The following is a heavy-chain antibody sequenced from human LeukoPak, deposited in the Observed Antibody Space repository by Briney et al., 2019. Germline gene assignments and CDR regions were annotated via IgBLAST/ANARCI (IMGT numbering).Heavy chain of an antibody. CDR1: Y. J-gene: IGHJ3*02. CDR3: AGNTGDDAFDI. V-gene: IGHV3-53*01. CDR2: IYTSGRT. Sequence: YWGWIRQAPGKGLEWVSVIYTSGRTYYADSVKGRFTISRDNSMNTLYLQMNTLRVEDTAVYYCAGNTGDDAFDIWGQGTMVTVSS. D-gene: IGHD1-1*01.